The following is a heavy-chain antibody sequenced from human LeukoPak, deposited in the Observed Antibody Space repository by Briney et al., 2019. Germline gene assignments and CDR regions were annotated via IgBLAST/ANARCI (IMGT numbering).Heavy chain of an antibody. CDR2: IRRDESNK. CDR1: GFTFSNYW. V-gene: IGHV3-7*01. D-gene: IGHD3-22*01. CDR3: ARDSNPHSSSYYFDAFDM. J-gene: IGHJ3*02. Sequence: AGGSLRLSCAAPGFTFSNYWMTWVRQAPGKGLEWVANIRRDESNKYYLDSVEGRFTISRDNTKNSLYLQMNSLRAEDTAVYYCARDSNPHSSSYYFDAFDMWGQGTMVIVSS.